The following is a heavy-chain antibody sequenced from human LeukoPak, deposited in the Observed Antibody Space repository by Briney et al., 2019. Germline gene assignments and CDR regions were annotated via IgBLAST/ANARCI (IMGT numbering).Heavy chain of an antibody. CDR1: GGSFSGYY. D-gene: IGHD4-23*01. CDR2: INHSGST. CDR3: ASTAYGGNSYFDY. J-gene: IGHJ4*02. V-gene: IGHV4-34*01. Sequence: SETLSLTCAVYGGSFSGYYWSWIRQPPGKGLEWIGEINHSGSTNYNPSLKSRVTISVDTSKNQFSLKLSSVTAADTAVYYCASTAYGGNSYFDYWGQGTLVTVSS.